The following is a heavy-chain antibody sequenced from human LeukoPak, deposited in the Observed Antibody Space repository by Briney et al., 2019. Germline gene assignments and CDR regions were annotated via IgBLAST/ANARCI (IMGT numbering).Heavy chain of an antibody. CDR2: IKRKIDGERT. CDR1: GFRFSDAW. CDR3: TTGYSSGYVEDY. Sequence: GGSLRLSCAASGFRFSDAWMSWVRQAPGKGLEWVGRIKRKIDGERTDYVESVKGRFTISRDDSKNTLFLQMNSLRIEDTAVYYCTTGYSSGYVEDYWGQGTRVSVSS. J-gene: IGHJ4*02. D-gene: IGHD3-22*01. V-gene: IGHV3-15*01.